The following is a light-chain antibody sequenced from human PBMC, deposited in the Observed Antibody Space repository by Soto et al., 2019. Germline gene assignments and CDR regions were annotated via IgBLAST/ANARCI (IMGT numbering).Light chain of an antibody. CDR1: QSISSY. V-gene: IGKV1-39*01. J-gene: IGKJ2*01. CDR2: AAS. CDR3: QQSYSTPYT. Sequence: IQMTQSPSSLSASVGDRVTITCRASQSISSYLNWYQQKPGKAPKLLIYAASSLQSGVPSRFSGSGSGTDFTLTISSLQPEDFATYYFQQSYSTPYTFGQGTKLEIQ.